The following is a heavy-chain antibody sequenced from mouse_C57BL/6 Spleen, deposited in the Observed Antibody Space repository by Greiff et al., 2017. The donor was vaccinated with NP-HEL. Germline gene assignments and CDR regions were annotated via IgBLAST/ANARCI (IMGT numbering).Heavy chain of an antibody. CDR1: GYAFSSSW. J-gene: IGHJ4*01. CDR3: AREGNYGSSYGYAMDY. Sequence: VQWVESGPELVKPGASVKISCKASGYAFSSSWMNWVKQRPGKGLEWIGRIYPGDGDTNYNGKFKGKATLTADKSSSTAYMQLSSLTSEDSAVYFCAREGNYGSSYGYAMDYWGQGTSVTVSS. V-gene: IGHV1-82*01. CDR2: IYPGDGDT. D-gene: IGHD1-1*01.